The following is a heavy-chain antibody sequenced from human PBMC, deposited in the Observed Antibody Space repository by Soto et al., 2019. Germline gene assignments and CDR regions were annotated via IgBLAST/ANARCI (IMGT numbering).Heavy chain of an antibody. Sequence: QVQLQKRGAGLLKPSETLSLTCAVYGGSFSGYYWSWIRQPPGKGLEWIGEINHSGSTNYNPSLKSRVTISVDTSKNQFSLKLSSVTAADTAVYYCARFPHYYGSGNWFDPWGQGTLVTGSS. D-gene: IGHD3-10*01. J-gene: IGHJ5*02. CDR1: GGSFSGYY. V-gene: IGHV4-34*01. CDR3: ARFPHYYGSGNWFDP. CDR2: INHSGST.